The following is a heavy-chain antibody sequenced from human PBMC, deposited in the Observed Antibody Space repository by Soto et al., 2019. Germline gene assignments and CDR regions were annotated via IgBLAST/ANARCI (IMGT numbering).Heavy chain of an antibody. CDR2: MNPNSGNT. V-gene: IGHV1-8*01. CDR1: GYPFTTYD. Sequence: GASVKVSCKASGYPFTTYDISWVRQAAGQGLGWMGWMNPNSGNTGYAQNFRGRVTMTQNTAIGTAYMELSSLRSDDTATYYCTRAYGAETFDFWGQGTRVTVSS. D-gene: IGHD3-10*01. CDR3: TRAYGAETFDF. J-gene: IGHJ5*01.